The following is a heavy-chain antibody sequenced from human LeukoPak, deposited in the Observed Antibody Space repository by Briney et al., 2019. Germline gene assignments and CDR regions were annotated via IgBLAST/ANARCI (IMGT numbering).Heavy chain of an antibody. J-gene: IGHJ4*02. Sequence: PSETLSLTCTVSGGSISSGSYYWSWIRQPAGKGLEWIGRIYTSGSTNYNPSLKSRVTISVDTSKNQFSLKLSSVTAADTAVYYCARDKPHDFWSGYPYSVWGQGTLVTVS. CDR3: ARDKPHDFWSGYPYSV. CDR1: GGSISSGSYY. D-gene: IGHD3-3*01. CDR2: IYTSGST. V-gene: IGHV4-61*02.